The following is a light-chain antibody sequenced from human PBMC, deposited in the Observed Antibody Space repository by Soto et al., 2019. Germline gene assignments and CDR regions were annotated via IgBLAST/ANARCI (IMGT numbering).Light chain of an antibody. V-gene: IGLV2-23*01. CDR1: SRDLGSYNL. CDR3: CSYAGSGTFV. Sequence: QSALTQPASVSGSPGQSITISCTGTSRDLGSYNLVSWYQQHPDRAPKLMIYEDNKRPSGVSTRFSGSKSGNTASLTISGLQAEDDADYYCCSYAGSGTFVFGEGTKLTVL. CDR2: EDN. J-gene: IGLJ2*01.